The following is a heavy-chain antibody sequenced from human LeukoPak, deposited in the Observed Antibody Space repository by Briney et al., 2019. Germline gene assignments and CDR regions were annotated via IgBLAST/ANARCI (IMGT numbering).Heavy chain of an antibody. V-gene: IGHV4-39*01. CDR3: ARQTGSGLFILP. D-gene: IGHD3/OR15-3a*01. CDR2: IYYSGNT. Sequence: SETLSLTCTVSGDSISSSSSYWGWIRQPPGKGLEWIGSIYYSGNTYYNASLKSQVSISIDTSKNQFSLKVTSVTAADTAVYYCARQTGSGLFILPGGQGTLVTVSS. J-gene: IGHJ4*02. CDR1: GDSISSSSSY.